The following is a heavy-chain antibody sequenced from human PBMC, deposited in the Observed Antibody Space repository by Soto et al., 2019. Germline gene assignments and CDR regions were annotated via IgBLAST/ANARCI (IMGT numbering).Heavy chain of an antibody. CDR3: ARXPLAAAGTGGWFDT. CDR2: IYYSGST. CDR1: GGSISSYY. D-gene: IGHD6-13*01. V-gene: IGHV4-59*01. J-gene: IGHJ5*02. Sequence: SETLSLTCTVSGGSISSYYWSWIRQPPGKGLEWIGYIYYSGSTNYNPSLKSRVTISVDTSKNQFSLKLSSVTAADTAVYYCARXPLAAAGTGGWFDTWCQETLVTISS.